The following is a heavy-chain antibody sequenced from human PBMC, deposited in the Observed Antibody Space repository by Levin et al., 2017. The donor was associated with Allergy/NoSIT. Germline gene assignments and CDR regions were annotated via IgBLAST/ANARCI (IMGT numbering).Heavy chain of an antibody. D-gene: IGHD4-17*01. CDR1: GFTFSSYG. V-gene: IGHV3-30*18. CDR2: ISYDGSNK. CDR3: AKLTVTTRGNFDY. J-gene: IGHJ4*02. Sequence: PGGSLRLSCAASGFTFSSYGMHWVRQAPGKGLEWVAVISYDGSNKYYADSVKGRFTISRDNSKNTLYLQMNSLRAEDTAVYYCAKLTVTTRGNFDYWGQGTLVTVSS.